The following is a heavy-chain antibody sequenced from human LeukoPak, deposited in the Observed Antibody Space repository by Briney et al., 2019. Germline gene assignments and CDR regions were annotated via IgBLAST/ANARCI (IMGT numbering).Heavy chain of an antibody. CDR3: AREDDSSGYYLKYFQH. CDR2: IYTSGST. CDR1: GGSISRYY. Sequence: SETLSLTCTVSGGSISRYYWSWIRQPAGKGLEWIGRIYTSGSTNYNPPLKRRVTLSVDTSKNQCSLKLSSVTAADTAVYYCAREDDSSGYYLKYFQHWGQGTLVTVSS. D-gene: IGHD3-22*01. V-gene: IGHV4-4*07. J-gene: IGHJ1*01.